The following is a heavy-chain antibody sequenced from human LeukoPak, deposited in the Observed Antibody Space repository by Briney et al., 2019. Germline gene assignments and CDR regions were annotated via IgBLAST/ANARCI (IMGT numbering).Heavy chain of an antibody. CDR2: IYYRST. CDR1: GGSNSSYY. J-gene: IGHJ4*02. V-gene: IGHV4-59*01. Sequence: SETLSLTCTVSGGSNSSYYWSWIRQPPGKGLEWIGYIYYRSTKYNPSLKSRVTISVDTSKNQFSLRLSSVTPADTAVYYCARDHPYSSGDTCYPGSFDYWGQGTLVTVSS. CDR3: ARDHPYSSGDTCYPGSFDY. D-gene: IGHD2-15*01.